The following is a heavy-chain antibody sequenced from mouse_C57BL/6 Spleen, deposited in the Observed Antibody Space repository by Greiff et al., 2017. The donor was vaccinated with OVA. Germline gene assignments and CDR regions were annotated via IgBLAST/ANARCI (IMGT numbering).Heavy chain of an antibody. J-gene: IGHJ1*03. CDR3: ARYGPTTGYFDV. CDR1: GYTFTDYY. Sequence: LQESGAELVRPGASVKLSCKASGYTFTDYYINWVKQRPGQGLEWIARIYPGSGNTYYNEKFKGKATLTAEKSSSTAYMQLSSLTSEDSAFYFCARYGPTTGYFDVWGTGTTVTVSS. V-gene: IGHV1-76*01. D-gene: IGHD1-1*02. CDR2: IYPGSGNT.